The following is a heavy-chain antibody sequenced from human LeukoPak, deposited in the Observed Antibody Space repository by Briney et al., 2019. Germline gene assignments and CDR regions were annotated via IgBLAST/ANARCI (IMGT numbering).Heavy chain of an antibody. J-gene: IGHJ5*02. Sequence: SETLSLTCTVSGDSMGSYYWSFIRQPAGKGLEWIGRIYTSGSTNYNPSLKSRVTMSVDTSKNQFSLKLSSVTAADTAVYYCAREPVAVAGTWGFDPWGQGTLVTVSS. CDR1: GDSMGSYY. V-gene: IGHV4-4*07. CDR3: AREPVAVAGTWGFDP. CDR2: IYTSGST. D-gene: IGHD6-19*01.